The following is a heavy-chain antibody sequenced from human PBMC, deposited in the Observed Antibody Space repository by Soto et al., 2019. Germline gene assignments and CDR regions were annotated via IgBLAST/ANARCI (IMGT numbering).Heavy chain of an antibody. J-gene: IGHJ3*02. CDR2: IWYDGSNK. D-gene: IGHD6-6*01. CDR1: GFTFSSYG. Sequence: QVQLVESGGGVVQPGRSLRLSCAASGFTFSSYGMHWVRQAPGKGLEWVAVIWYDGSNKYYADSVKGRFTISRDNSKNTLYLQMNSLRAEDTAVYYCAREGIAARHAFDIWGQGTMVTVSS. V-gene: IGHV3-33*01. CDR3: AREGIAARHAFDI.